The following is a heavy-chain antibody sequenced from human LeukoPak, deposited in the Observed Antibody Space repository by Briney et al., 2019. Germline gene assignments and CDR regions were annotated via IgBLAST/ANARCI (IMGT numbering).Heavy chain of an antibody. D-gene: IGHD2-2*01. CDR1: GYTFTGYY. Sequence: ASVKVSCKASGYTFTGYYMHWVRQAPGQGLEWMGRINPNSGGTNYAQKFQGRVTMTRDTSISTAYMELSRLRSDDTAVYYCARDVGYCSSTSCFDAFDIWGQGTMVTVSS. J-gene: IGHJ3*02. V-gene: IGHV1-2*06. CDR3: ARDVGYCSSTSCFDAFDI. CDR2: INPNSGGT.